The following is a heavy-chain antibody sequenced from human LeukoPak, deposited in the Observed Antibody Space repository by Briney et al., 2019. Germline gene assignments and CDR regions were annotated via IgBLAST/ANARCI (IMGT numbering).Heavy chain of an antibody. CDR3: ARGQHRQHFNMDV. CDR2: MNPNSGNT. V-gene: IGHV1-8*01. D-gene: IGHD3-3*02. J-gene: IGHJ6*03. Sequence: EGMGWMNPNSGNTGYARKFQGRVTMTRNTSISTAYIELSSLRSEDTAVYYCARGQHRQHFNMDVWGKGTTVTVSS.